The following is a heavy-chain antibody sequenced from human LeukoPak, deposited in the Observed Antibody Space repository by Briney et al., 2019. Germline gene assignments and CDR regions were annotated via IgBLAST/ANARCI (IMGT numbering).Heavy chain of an antibody. CDR1: GGSISSGNYY. J-gene: IGHJ4*02. Sequence: PSQTLSLTCTVSGGSISSGNYYWSWIRQPAGKGLEWIGRIWTDGGTSYKPSLKSRVTISVDTSKNQFSLKLSSVTAADTAVYYCASMVRGGFDYWGQGTLVTVSS. CDR2: IWTDGGT. CDR3: ASMVRGGFDY. V-gene: IGHV4-61*02. D-gene: IGHD3-10*01.